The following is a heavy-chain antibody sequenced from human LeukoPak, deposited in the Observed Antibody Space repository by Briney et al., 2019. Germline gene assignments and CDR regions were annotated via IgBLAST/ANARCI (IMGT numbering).Heavy chain of an antibody. V-gene: IGHV4-34*01. D-gene: IGHD3-3*01. J-gene: IGHJ4*02. CDR1: GGSFSGYY. Sequence: PSETLSLTCAVYGGSFSGYYWSWIRQPPGKGLEWIGSIYYSGSTYYNPSLKSRVTISVDTSKNQFSLKLSSVTAADTAVYYCARLRSSIFGVVMAIDYWGQGTLVTVSS. CDR3: ARLRSSIFGVVMAIDY. CDR2: IYYSGST.